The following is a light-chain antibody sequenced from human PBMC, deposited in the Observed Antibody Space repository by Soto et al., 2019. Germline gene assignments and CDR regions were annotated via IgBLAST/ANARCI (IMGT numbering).Light chain of an antibody. J-gene: IGKJ5*01. CDR3: MQALQTPPIT. CDR2: LGS. V-gene: IGKV2-28*01. CDR1: RSLLHSNGYNY. Sequence: DIVMTQSPLSLPVTPGEPAPISCRSSRSLLHSNGYNYLDWYLQKPGQSPQLLIYLGSNRASGVPDRFSGSGSGTDFTLKISRVETEDVGVHYCMQALQTPPITFGQGTRLEIK.